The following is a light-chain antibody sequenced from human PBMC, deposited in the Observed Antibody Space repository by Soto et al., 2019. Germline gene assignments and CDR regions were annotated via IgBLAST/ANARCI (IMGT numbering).Light chain of an antibody. Sequence: EIVMPQSPATLSVSAGERATLSCRARQSVRSNLAWYQQKPGQAPRLLIYDASTRATGIPARFSGSGSGTEFILTISSLQSEDFAVYYCQQYSNWPPITFGQGTRLEIK. CDR1: QSVRSN. J-gene: IGKJ5*01. V-gene: IGKV3D-15*01. CDR3: QQYSNWPPIT. CDR2: DAS.